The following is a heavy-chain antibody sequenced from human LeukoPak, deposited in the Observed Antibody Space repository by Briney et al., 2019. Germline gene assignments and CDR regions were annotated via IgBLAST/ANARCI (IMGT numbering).Heavy chain of an antibody. CDR2: INPNSGGT. Sequence: ASVKVSCKASGYTFTTYKMHWVRQAPGQGLEWMGRINPNSGGTNYAQKFQGRVTMTRDTSISTAYMELSRLRSDDTAVYYCASLGSGGKGFDPWGQGTLVTVSS. CDR3: ASLGSGGKGFDP. V-gene: IGHV1-2*06. J-gene: IGHJ5*02. CDR1: GYTFTTYK. D-gene: IGHD3-10*01.